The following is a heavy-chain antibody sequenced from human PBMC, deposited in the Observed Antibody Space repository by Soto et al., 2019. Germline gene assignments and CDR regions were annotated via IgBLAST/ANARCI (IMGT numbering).Heavy chain of an antibody. CDR3: ARVTDIVATSRFYYGMDV. D-gene: IGHD5-12*01. CDR1: GYTFTGYY. Sequence: ASVKVSCKASGYTFTGYYMHWVRQAPGQGLEWMGWINPNSGGTNYAQKFQGRVTMTRDTSISTAYMELSRLRSDDTAVYYCARVTDIVATSRFYYGMDVWGQGTTVTVSS. CDR2: INPNSGGT. J-gene: IGHJ6*02. V-gene: IGHV1-2*02.